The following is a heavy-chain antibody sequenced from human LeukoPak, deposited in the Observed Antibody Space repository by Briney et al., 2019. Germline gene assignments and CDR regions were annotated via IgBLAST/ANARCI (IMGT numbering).Heavy chain of an antibody. CDR1: GFTFSSYA. D-gene: IGHD3-10*01. Sequence: GGSLRLSCAASGFTFSSYAMHWVRQAPGKGLEWVAVISYDGSNKYYADSVKGRFTISRDNSKNTLYLQMYTLRAEDTAMYYCARGLYGSGIDYWGQGTLVTVSS. CDR3: ARGLYGSGIDY. J-gene: IGHJ4*02. CDR2: ISYDGSNK. V-gene: IGHV3-30-3*01.